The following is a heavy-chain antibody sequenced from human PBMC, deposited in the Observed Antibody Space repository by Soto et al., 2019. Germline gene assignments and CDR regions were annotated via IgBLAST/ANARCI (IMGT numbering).Heavy chain of an antibody. D-gene: IGHD2-21*01. Sequence: PWLSLILSCAASGFTFSSYAMHWVRQAPGKGLEWVAVISYDGSNKYYADSVKGRFTISRDNSKNTLYLQMNSLRAEDTAVYYWGRGPDSGGDRDIWCQWIIV. CDR3: GRGPDSGGDRDI. V-gene: IGHV3-30-3*01. CDR2: ISYDGSNK. J-gene: IGHJ3*02. CDR1: GFTFSSYA.